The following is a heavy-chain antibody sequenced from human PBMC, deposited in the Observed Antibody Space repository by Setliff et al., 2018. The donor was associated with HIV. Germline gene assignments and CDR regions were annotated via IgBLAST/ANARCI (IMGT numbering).Heavy chain of an antibody. D-gene: IGHD3-3*01. CDR1: GGSISSGSYY. CDR3: ARETYYNFWSGYYEPYYYGMDV. J-gene: IGHJ6*02. CDR2: IYTSGST. V-gene: IGHV4-61*02. Sequence: SETLSLTCTVSGGSISSGSYYWSWIRQPAGEGLEWIGRIYTSGSTNYNPSLKSRVTISVDTSKNQFSLKLSSVTAADTAVYYCARETYYNFWSGYYEPYYYGMDVWGQGTTVTVSS.